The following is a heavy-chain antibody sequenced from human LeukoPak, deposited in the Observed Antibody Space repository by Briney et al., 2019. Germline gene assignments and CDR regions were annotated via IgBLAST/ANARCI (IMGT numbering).Heavy chain of an antibody. J-gene: IGHJ5*02. CDR2: IIPILGIA. D-gene: IGHD3-22*01. Sequence: SVKVSCKASGGTFSSYAISWVRQAPGQGLEWMGRIIPILGIANYAQKFQGRVTITADKSTSTAYMELSSLRSEDTAVYYCAREGAHYYDSSGPNWFDPWGQGTLVTVSS. CDR1: GGTFSSYA. CDR3: AREGAHYYDSSGPNWFDP. V-gene: IGHV1-69*04.